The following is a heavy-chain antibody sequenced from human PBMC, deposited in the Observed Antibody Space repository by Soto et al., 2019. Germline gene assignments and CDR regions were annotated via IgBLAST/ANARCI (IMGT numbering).Heavy chain of an antibody. CDR2: ISGSGGST. CDR3: AKAILPHYDMLTGYYFIIGSIDY. J-gene: IGHJ4*02. CDR1: GFTFSSYA. D-gene: IGHD3-9*01. V-gene: IGHV3-23*01. Sequence: EVQLLESGGGLVQPGGSLRLSCAASGFTFSSYAMSWVRQAPGKGLEWVSAISGSGGSTYYADSVKGRFTISKAKSKNTLYLQMNSLRAEYTAVYYCAKAILPHYDMLTGYYFIIGSIDYWGQGTLVTVSS.